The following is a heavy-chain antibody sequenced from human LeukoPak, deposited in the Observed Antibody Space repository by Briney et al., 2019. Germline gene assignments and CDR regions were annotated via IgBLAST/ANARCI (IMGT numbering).Heavy chain of an antibody. J-gene: IGHJ4*02. V-gene: IGHV3-64*02. Sequence: GGSLRLSCAASGFTFSSYAMHWVRQAPGKGLEYVSAISSNGGSTYYADSVKGRFTISRDNSKNTLYLQMGSLRAEDMAVYYCARYNGVCYASDYWGQVTLVTVSS. CDR1: GFTFSSYA. D-gene: IGHD2-8*01. CDR2: ISSNGGST. CDR3: ARYNGVCYASDY.